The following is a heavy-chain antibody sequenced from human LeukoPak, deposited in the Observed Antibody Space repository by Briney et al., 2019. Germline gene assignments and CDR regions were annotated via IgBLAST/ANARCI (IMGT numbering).Heavy chain of an antibody. Sequence: GGSLRLSCVASGFSLSGYWMYWVRHAPGKGLMYISRNNGDGSTTNYADVVKGRFTMSRDNVKNTLYLQMNSLRVEDTAVYYCARDPRNVGLAPWGQGTLVTVSS. V-gene: IGHV3-74*01. CDR2: NNGDGSTT. CDR1: GFSLSGYW. CDR3: ARDPRNVGLAP. J-gene: IGHJ5*02. D-gene: IGHD2-15*01.